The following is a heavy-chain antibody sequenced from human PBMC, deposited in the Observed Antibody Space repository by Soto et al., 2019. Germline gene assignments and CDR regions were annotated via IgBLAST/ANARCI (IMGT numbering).Heavy chain of an antibody. D-gene: IGHD3-22*01. CDR2: IVVGSGKT. V-gene: IGHV1-58*01. J-gene: IGHJ6*02. Sequence: GASVKVSCKASGFTFTASAVQWVRQARGQRLEWIGWIVVGSGKTNYAENFRERVTITRDTSTSTAYMEVTGLRSEDTAVYYCAGGGNAKLLYYPSSYYYGMDVWGQGTRVTVSS. CDR3: AGGGNAKLLYYPSSYYYGMDV. CDR1: GFTFTASA.